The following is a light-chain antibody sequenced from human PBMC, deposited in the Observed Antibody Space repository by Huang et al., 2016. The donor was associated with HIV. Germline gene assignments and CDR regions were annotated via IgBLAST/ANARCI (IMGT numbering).Light chain of an antibody. V-gene: IGKV2-30*01. Sequence: DVLLTQSPLSLPVTLGQPAFITCKSNQSLVYGDGNIYLNWFHQRPRHSPRRLIYKLANRDSGVADRFSAGGSGTNVTLRISEGEAEDVGDYYCMQASHGAATFGQGTRVDIK. J-gene: IGKJ1*01. CDR2: KLA. CDR3: MQASHGAAT. CDR1: QSLVYGDGNIY.